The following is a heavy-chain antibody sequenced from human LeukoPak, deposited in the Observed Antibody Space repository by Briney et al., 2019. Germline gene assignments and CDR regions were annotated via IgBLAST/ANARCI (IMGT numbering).Heavy chain of an antibody. Sequence: ASVKVSCKASGYTFTSYGISWVRQAPGQGLEWMGWISAYNGNTNYAQKLQGRVTMTTDTSTSTAYMELRSLRSDDTAVYYCASPLVRRGYSYGYLDYWGQGTLVTVSS. CDR2: ISAYNGNT. CDR1: GYTFTSYG. D-gene: IGHD5-18*01. CDR3: ASPLVRRGYSYGYLDY. V-gene: IGHV1-18*01. J-gene: IGHJ4*02.